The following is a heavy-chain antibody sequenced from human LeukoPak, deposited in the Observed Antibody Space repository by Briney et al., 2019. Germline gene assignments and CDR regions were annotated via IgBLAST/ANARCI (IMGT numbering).Heavy chain of an antibody. CDR1: GFTFSSYW. CDR3: ARDKSIAARPNDY. D-gene: IGHD6-6*01. Sequence: GGSLRLSCAASGFTFSSYWMSWVRQAPGRGLEGVANIKQDGSEKYYVDSVKGRFTISRDNAKNSLYLQMNSLRAEDTAVYYCARDKSIAARPNDYWGQGTLVTVSS. J-gene: IGHJ4*02. V-gene: IGHV3-7*01. CDR2: IKQDGSEK.